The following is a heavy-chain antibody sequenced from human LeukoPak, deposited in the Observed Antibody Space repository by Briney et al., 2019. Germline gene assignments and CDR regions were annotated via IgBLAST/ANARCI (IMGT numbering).Heavy chain of an antibody. CDR2: IIPIFGTA. D-gene: IGHD4-17*01. V-gene: IGHV1-69*05. J-gene: IGHJ4*02. CDR3: ARVRNLVRGDYLFDY. CDR1: GGTFSSYA. Sequence: GPSVKVSCKASGGTFSSYAISWVRQAPGPGLEWMGRIIPIFGTANYAQKFQGRVTITTDESTSTAYMELSSLRSEDTAVYYCARVRNLVRGDYLFDYWGQGTLVTVSS.